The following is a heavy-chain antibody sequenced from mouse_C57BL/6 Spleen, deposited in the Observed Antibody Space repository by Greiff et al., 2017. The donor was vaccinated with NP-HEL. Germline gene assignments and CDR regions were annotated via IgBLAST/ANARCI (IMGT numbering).Heavy chain of an antibody. CDR2: INPSSGYT. D-gene: IGHD2-4*01. Sequence: VQLQQSGAELAKPGASVKLSCKASGYTFTSYWMHWVNQRPGQGLEWIGYINPSSGYTKSNQKFKDKATLTADKSSSTAYMQLSSLTYEDSAVYYCARRYYDYDWYFDVWGTGTTVTVSS. J-gene: IGHJ1*03. V-gene: IGHV1-7*01. CDR1: GYTFTSYW. CDR3: ARRYYDYDWYFDV.